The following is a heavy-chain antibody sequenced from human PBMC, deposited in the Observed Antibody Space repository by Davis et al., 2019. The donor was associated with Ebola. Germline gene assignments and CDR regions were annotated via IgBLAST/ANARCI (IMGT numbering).Heavy chain of an antibody. Sequence: GGSLRLSCAASGFTFSSYGMHWVRQAPGKGLEWVAVISYDGSNKYYADSVKGRFTISRDNSKNTLYLQMNSLRAEDTAVYYCAKLAAVGAFDIWGQGTMVTVSS. D-gene: IGHD6-13*01. CDR1: GFTFSSYG. CDR2: ISYDGSNK. V-gene: IGHV3-30*18. CDR3: AKLAAVGAFDI. J-gene: IGHJ3*02.